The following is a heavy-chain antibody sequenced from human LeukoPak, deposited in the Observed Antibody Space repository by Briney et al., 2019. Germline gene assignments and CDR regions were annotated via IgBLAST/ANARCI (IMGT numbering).Heavy chain of an antibody. CDR3: ARTYGGDGGQRFDY. Sequence: GGSLRLSCAASGFTVSSNYMSWVRQAPGKGLEWVSVIYSGGSTYYADSVKGRFTISRDNSKNTLYLQMNSLRAEDTAVYYCARTYGGDGGQRFDYWGQGTLVTVSS. V-gene: IGHV3-66*01. CDR1: GFTVSSNY. CDR2: IYSGGST. D-gene: IGHD2-21*02. J-gene: IGHJ4*02.